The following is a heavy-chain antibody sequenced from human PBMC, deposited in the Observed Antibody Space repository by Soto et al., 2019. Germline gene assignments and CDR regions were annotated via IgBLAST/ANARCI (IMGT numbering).Heavy chain of an antibody. Sequence: GGSLRLACAASGFTFSSYSMNWVRQAPGKGLEWVSYISSSSSTIYYADSVKGRFTISRDNAKNSLYLQMNSLRDEDTAVYYCARVRQWLVSYYYYYGMDVWGQGTTVTVSS. CDR1: GFTFSSYS. D-gene: IGHD6-19*01. CDR3: ARVRQWLVSYYYYYGMDV. J-gene: IGHJ6*02. CDR2: ISSSSSTI. V-gene: IGHV3-48*02.